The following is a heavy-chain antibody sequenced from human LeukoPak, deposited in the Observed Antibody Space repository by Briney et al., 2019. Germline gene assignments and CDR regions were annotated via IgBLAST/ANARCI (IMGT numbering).Heavy chain of an antibody. D-gene: IGHD1-26*01. CDR2: IYYSGST. J-gene: IGHJ4*02. CDR1: GGSISSYY. CDR3: ARVGSGSYYLWDY. V-gene: IGHV4-59*12. Sequence: PSETLSLTCTVSGGSISSYYWSWIRPPPGXXXEWIGYIYYSGSTNYNPSLKSRVTISVDTSKNQFSLKLSSVTAADTAVYYCARVGSGSYYLWDYWGQGTLVTVSS.